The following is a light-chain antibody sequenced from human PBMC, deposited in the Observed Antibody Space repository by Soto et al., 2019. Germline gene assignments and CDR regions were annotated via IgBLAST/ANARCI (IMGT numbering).Light chain of an antibody. V-gene: IGKV3-20*01. CDR1: QSVSSSY. Sequence: EVVLTQSPGTLSLSPGESATLSCRASQSVSSSYLAWYQQKPGQAPRLLIYGASSRATGVPDGFSGRGSGTDLTVSISSLEPELFAGYYCQQYGTSCVTFGQGTNVEIK. CDR3: QQYGTSCVT. J-gene: IGKJ1*01. CDR2: GAS.